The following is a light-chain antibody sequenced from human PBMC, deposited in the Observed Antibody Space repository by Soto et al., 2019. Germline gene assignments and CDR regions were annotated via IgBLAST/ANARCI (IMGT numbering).Light chain of an antibody. J-gene: IGKJ1*01. V-gene: IGKV3-20*01. CDR1: QSVSSSS. CDR3: QQYDSSPRT. Sequence: EIVLTQFPDTLSLSPGERATLSCRASQSVSSSSLAWYQQRRGQAPRLLIYGASNRATGIPDRFSGSGSGTDFTLIISNLEPEDFAVYYCQQYDSSPRTFGQGTKVDIK. CDR2: GAS.